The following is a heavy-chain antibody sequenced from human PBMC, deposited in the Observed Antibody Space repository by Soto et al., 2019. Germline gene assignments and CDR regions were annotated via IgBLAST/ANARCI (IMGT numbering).Heavy chain of an antibody. CDR1: AGTFNNHS. Sequence: QVQLVQSGTEVKKPGSSVAVSFQASAGTFNNHSLSWVRQAPGQGLEWMGRSIPILGRADYSQKFQGRLTLTVEKSTSTADMEISSLTSEDTAVYYCVIALGYFDFWGQGTLVTVSS. D-gene: IGHD2-15*01. J-gene: IGHJ4*02. V-gene: IGHV1-69*02. CDR3: VIALGYFDF. CDR2: SIPILGRA.